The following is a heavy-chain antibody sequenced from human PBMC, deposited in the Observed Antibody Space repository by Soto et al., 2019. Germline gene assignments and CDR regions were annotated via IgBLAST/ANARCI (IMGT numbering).Heavy chain of an antibody. J-gene: IGHJ5*02. CDR3: ASARHIGP. V-gene: IGHV3-72*01. D-gene: IGHD2-21*01. CDR2: IRKKPDSYTT. Sequence: SGFTFSDHHMDWVRQAPGKGLEWVGRIRKKPDSYTTEYADSGKGRFTISRDNAKNTLYLQMNSLRAEDTAVYYCASARHIGPWGQGTLVTVSS. CDR1: GFTFSDHH.